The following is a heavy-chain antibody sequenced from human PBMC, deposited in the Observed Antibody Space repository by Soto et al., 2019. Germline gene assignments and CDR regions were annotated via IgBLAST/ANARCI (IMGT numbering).Heavy chain of an antibody. CDR2: FNHSGDT. D-gene: IGHD1-26*01. Sequence: QVQLQQWGAGLLKPSETLSLTCAVYGGSLSGYYWSWIRQPPGKALEWIGEFNHSGDTNYNPSLKSRVTISVDTSKNQLFLNLSSVTAADTAMYYCARHHVRGRTIAGAAEFWGQGTLVIVSS. V-gene: IGHV4-34*01. CDR1: GGSLSGYY. CDR3: ARHHVRGRTIAGAAEF. J-gene: IGHJ4*02.